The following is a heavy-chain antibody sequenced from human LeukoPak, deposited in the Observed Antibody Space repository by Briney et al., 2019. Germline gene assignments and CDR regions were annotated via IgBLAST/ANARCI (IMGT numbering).Heavy chain of an antibody. CDR2: IYYSGST. Sequence: SETLSLTCTVSGGSISSYYWSWIRQPPGKGLEWIGYIYYSGSTNYNPSLKSRVTISVDTSKNQFSLKLSSVTAADTAVYYCARDRHGYSSSWYYFDYWGQGTLVTVSS. CDR1: GGSISSYY. D-gene: IGHD6-13*01. CDR3: ARDRHGYSSSWYYFDY. V-gene: IGHV4-59*01. J-gene: IGHJ4*02.